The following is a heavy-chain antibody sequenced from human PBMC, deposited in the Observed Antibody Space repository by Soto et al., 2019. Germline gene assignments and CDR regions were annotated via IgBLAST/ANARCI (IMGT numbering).Heavy chain of an antibody. CDR3: ARDLEYYDDSSGYFDY. CDR1: GFTFSSYA. CDR2: ISFDGSNK. J-gene: IGHJ4*02. Sequence: GGSLRLSCAASGFTFSSYAMHWVRQAPGKGLEWVAVISFDGSNKYYADSVKGRFNISRDNSKNTLYLQMNSLRAEDTAVYYCARDLEYYDDSSGYFDYWGQGTLVTVSS. V-gene: IGHV3-30*04. D-gene: IGHD3-22*01.